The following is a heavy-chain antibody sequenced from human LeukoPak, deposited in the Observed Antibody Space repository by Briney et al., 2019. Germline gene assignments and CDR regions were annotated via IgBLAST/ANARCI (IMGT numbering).Heavy chain of an antibody. Sequence: ASVKVSCKASGYTFTSYAMHWVCQAPGQRLEWVGWINAGNGNTKYSQKFQGRVTITRDTSASTAYMELSSLRSEDTAVYYCARMAAAGHDAFDIWGQGTMVTVSS. V-gene: IGHV1-3*01. CDR3: ARMAAAGHDAFDI. D-gene: IGHD6-13*01. CDR2: INAGNGNT. CDR1: GYTFTSYA. J-gene: IGHJ3*02.